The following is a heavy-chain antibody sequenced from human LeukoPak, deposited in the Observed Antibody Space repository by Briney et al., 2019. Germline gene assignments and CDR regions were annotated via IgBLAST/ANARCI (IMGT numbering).Heavy chain of an antibody. J-gene: IGHJ3*02. Sequence: SETLSLTCAVSGGSISSGGYSWSWIRQPPGKGLEWIGYIYHSGSTYYNPSLKSRVTISVDRSKNQFSLKLSSVTAADTAVYYCVRDGGRDYYDSSGYYYVGAFDIWGQGTMVTVSS. CDR3: VRDGGRDYYDSSGYYYVGAFDI. V-gene: IGHV4-30-2*01. D-gene: IGHD3-22*01. CDR2: IYHSGST. CDR1: GGSISSGGYS.